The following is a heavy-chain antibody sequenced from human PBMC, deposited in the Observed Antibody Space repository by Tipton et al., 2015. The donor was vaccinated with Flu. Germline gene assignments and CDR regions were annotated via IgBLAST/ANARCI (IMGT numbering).Heavy chain of an antibody. CDR2: IVVGSGNT. V-gene: IGHV1-58*01. D-gene: IGHD1-26*01. J-gene: IGHJ3*02. CDR1: GFTFTSSA. Sequence: QLVQSGAEVKKPGTSVTVSCKASGFTFTSSAVQWVRQARGQRLEWIGWIVVGSGNTNYAQKFQERVTITRDMSPSTAYMELSSLGSEDTAVYYCAARRGGSSGTDAFDIWGQGTMVTVSS. CDR3: AARRGGSSGTDAFDI.